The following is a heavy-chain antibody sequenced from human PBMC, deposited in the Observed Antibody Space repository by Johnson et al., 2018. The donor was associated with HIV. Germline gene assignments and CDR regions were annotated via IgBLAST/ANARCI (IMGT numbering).Heavy chain of an antibody. Sequence: VQLVESGGGLVQPGGSLRLSCAASGFTFNSYWLNWVRQAPGKGLEWVANIKQDGSEKYYVDSVKGRFTMYRDNAKNSLYLQMNSLRADDTAAYYCARACRDGYTCDVYDIWGQGTMVTVSS. D-gene: IGHD5-24*01. CDR2: IKQDGSEK. V-gene: IGHV3-7*01. CDR1: GFTFNSYW. J-gene: IGHJ3*02. CDR3: ARACRDGYTCDVYDI.